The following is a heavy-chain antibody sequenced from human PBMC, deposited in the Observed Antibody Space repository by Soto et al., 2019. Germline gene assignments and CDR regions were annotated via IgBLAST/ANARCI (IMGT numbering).Heavy chain of an antibody. CDR2: INHSGST. J-gene: IGHJ4*02. CDR3: ARRFLEWLYPYYFDY. CDR1: GGSFSGYY. D-gene: IGHD3-3*01. V-gene: IGHV4-34*01. Sequence: SETLSLTCAVYGGSFSGYYWSWIRQPPGKGLEWIGEINHSGSTNYNPSLKSRVTISVDTSKNQFSLKLSSVTAADTAVYYCARRFLEWLYPYYFDYWGQGTLVTVSS.